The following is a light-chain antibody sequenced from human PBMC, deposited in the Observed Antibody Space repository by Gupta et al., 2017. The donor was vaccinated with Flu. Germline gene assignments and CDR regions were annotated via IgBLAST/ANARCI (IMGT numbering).Light chain of an antibody. CDR1: ELAVNY. CDR2: QPA. Sequence: SYDLPHPPSVPVSPGQPATIRCSADELAVNYASWYQQNTGQSPVLVLYQPAKRPSGIPDRCPGSNTGNMATLTIRETQAIDEDDYYCQAWDSSTCGFGGGTQLT. CDR3: QAWDSSTCG. V-gene: IGLV3-1*01. J-gene: IGLJ2*01.